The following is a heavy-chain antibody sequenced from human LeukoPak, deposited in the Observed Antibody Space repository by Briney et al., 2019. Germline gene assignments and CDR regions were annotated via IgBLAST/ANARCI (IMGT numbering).Heavy chain of an antibody. Sequence: SETLSLTCTLSGGSISTYYWSWVRQPPGKGLEWIGYIYYTGSTDYNPSLKSRVTMSVDTSKNQFSLKLSSVTAADTAVYYCARHLFGSGYYPDYWGQGTLVTVSS. D-gene: IGHD3-22*01. CDR2: IYYTGST. V-gene: IGHV4-59*08. J-gene: IGHJ4*02. CDR1: GGSISTYY. CDR3: ARHLFGSGYYPDY.